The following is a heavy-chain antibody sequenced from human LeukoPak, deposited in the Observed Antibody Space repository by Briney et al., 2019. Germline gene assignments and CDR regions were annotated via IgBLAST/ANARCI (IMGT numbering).Heavy chain of an antibody. J-gene: IGHJ4*02. CDR1: GLTFSRYW. V-gene: IGHV3-7*01. CDR3: ARDLAGTGFDY. Sequence: GGSLRLSCAASGLTFSRYWMTWFRQAPGKGLEWVANIKQDGSEKYYVDSVKGRFTISRDNAKNSLYLQMNSLRAEDTAVYYCARDLAGTGFDYWGQGTLVTVSS. CDR2: IKQDGSEK. D-gene: IGHD6-13*01.